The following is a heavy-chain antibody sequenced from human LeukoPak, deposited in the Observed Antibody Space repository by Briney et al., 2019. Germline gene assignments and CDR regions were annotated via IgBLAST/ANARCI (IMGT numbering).Heavy chain of an antibody. CDR1: GYTFTGYY. V-gene: IGHV1-2*02. D-gene: IGHD4-17*01. Sequence: ASVKVPCKASGYTFTGYYMHWVRQAPGQGLEWMGWINPNSGGTNYAQKFQGRVTMTRDTSISTAYMELSRLRSDDTAVYYCARDLWAYGDHMEYYYYYMDVWGKGTTVTISS. CDR2: INPNSGGT. CDR3: ARDLWAYGDHMEYYYYYMDV. J-gene: IGHJ6*03.